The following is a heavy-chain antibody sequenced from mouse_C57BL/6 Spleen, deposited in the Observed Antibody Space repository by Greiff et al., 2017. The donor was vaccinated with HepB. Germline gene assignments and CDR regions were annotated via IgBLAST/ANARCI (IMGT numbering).Heavy chain of an antibody. CDR3: ARNYDYDVRYFDV. Sequence: VKLMESGAELARPGASVKLSCKASGYTFTSYGISWVKQRTGQGLEWIGEIYPRSGNTYYNEKFKGKATLTADKSSSTAYMELRSLTSEDSAVYFCARNYDYDVRYFDVWGTGTTVTVSS. J-gene: IGHJ1*03. CDR2: IYPRSGNT. CDR1: GYTFTSYG. D-gene: IGHD2-4*01. V-gene: IGHV1-81*01.